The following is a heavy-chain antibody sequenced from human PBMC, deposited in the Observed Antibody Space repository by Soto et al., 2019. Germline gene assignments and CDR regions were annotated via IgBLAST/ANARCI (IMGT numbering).Heavy chain of an antibody. V-gene: IGHV1-8*02. J-gene: IGHJ4*02. CDR1: GYTFTGYY. CDR3: AREDYYGSGSYAY. CDR2: MNPNSGNT. D-gene: IGHD3-10*01. Sequence: ASVKVSCKASGYTFTGYYMHWVRQAPGQGLEWMGWMNPNSGNTGYAQKFQGRVTMTRYTSISTAYMELSSLRSDDTAVYYCAREDYYGSGSYAYWGQGTLVTVSS.